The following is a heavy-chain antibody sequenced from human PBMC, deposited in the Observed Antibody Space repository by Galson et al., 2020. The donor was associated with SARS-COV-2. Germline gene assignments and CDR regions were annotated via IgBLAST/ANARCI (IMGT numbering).Heavy chain of an antibody. CDR2: ISSSGSTI. Sequence: GESLKISCAASGFTFSSYEMNWVRQAPGKGLEWVSYISSSGSTIYYADSVKGRFTISRDNAKNSLYLQMNSLRAEDTAVYYCARESQLRYFDWIYYYYGMDVWGQGTTVTVSS. V-gene: IGHV3-48*03. CDR3: ARESQLRYFDWIYYYYGMDV. CDR1: GFTFSSYE. J-gene: IGHJ6*02. D-gene: IGHD3-9*01.